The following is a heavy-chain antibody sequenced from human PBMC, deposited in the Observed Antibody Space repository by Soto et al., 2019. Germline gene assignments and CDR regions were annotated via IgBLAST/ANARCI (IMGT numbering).Heavy chain of an antibody. D-gene: IGHD3-16*02. J-gene: IGHJ6*02. CDR1: GGTFSSYA. CDR3: ARTSRRITCGGVIVPYGMDG. CDR2: IIPIFGTA. V-gene: IGHV1-69*13. Sequence: SVKVSCKASGGTFSSYAISWVRQAPGQGLEWMGGIIPIFGTANYAQKFQGRVTITADESTSTAYMELSSLRSEDTAVYYCARTSRRITCGGVIVPYGMDGWGQGTTVTVSS.